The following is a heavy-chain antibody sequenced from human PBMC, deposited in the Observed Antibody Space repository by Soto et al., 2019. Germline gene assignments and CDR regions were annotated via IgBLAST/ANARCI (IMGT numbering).Heavy chain of an antibody. J-gene: IGHJ4*02. CDR1: GYSFTSYW. D-gene: IGHD6-13*01. V-gene: IGHV5-51*01. CDR3: ARQRVTSSWHFDY. CDR2: INPSDSDT. Sequence: EVQLVQSGAEVKKPGESLKISCKGSGYSFTSYWIGWVRQMPGKGLEWMGIINPSDSDTRYRPSFQGQVTISADKSISTAYLQWSSLKASDTAIYYCARQRVTSSWHFDYWGQGTPVTVSS.